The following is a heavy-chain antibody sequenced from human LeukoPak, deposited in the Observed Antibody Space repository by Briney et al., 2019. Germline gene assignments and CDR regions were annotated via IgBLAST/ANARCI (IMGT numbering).Heavy chain of an antibody. CDR1: AFSFSNYS. V-gene: IGHV3-48*01. Sequence: SGGSLRLSCVGSAFSFSNYSMHWVRQAPGKGLEWVSYISISSSTIYYADSVKGRFTISRDNAKNSLYLQMNNLGAGDTAVYYCARDVGYRSWFDPWGQGTLVTVSS. D-gene: IGHD5-18*01. J-gene: IGHJ5*02. CDR3: ARDVGYRSWFDP. CDR2: ISISSSTI.